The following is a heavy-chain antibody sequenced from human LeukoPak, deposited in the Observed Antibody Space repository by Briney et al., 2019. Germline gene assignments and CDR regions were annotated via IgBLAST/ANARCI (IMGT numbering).Heavy chain of an antibody. Sequence: PSETLSLTCSVSGGSVSSADHYWSWIRQPPGKGLEWIGYIYYSGSTNYNPSLKSRVTISVDTSKNQFSLKLSSVTAADTAVYYCARDSGHYDILTGYYSPEYFQHWGQGTLVTVSS. D-gene: IGHD3-9*01. J-gene: IGHJ1*01. V-gene: IGHV4-61*08. CDR1: GGSVSSADHY. CDR3: ARDSGHYDILTGYYSPEYFQH. CDR2: IYYSGST.